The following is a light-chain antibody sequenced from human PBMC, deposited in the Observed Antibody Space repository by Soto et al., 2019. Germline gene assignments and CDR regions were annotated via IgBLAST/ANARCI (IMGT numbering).Light chain of an antibody. CDR1: QSVSSSY. CDR2: GAS. J-gene: IGKJ4*01. CDR3: QQYGSSPLT. Sequence: EIVLTQSPGTLSLSPGERATLSCRASQSVSSSYLAWYQQKPGQAPRLLIYGASSRATGIPDRFSGSGSGTEFTLPISRLEPEDFAVYYCQQYGSSPLTFGGGTKVEIK. V-gene: IGKV3-20*01.